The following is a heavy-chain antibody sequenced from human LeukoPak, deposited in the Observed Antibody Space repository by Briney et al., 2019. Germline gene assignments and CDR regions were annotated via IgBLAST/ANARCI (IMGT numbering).Heavy chain of an antibody. J-gene: IGHJ5*02. CDR1: GFTFSDYY. CDR2: ISSSSSYT. V-gene: IGHV3-11*06. Sequence: GGSLRLSCAASGFTFSDYYMSWIRQAPGKGLEWVSYISSSSSYTNYADSVKGRFTISRDNAKNSLYLQMNSLRDEDTAVYYCARGPSSSSWSRFDPWGQGTLVTVSS. D-gene: IGHD6-13*01. CDR3: ARGPSSSSWSRFDP.